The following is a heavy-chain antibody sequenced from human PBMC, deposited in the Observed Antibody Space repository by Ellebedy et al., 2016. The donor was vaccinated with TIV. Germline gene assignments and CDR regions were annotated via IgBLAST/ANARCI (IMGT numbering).Heavy chain of an antibody. CDR1: GFTFDNSA. CDR3: AKDRYYGSGIFGSFDS. Sequence: GESLKISCATSGFTFDNSAMTWVRQAPGRGLEWVSAISGGGGNTYYADSVKGRFTISRDNSKNTLSLQMNSLRVEDTAVYYCAKDRYYGSGIFGSFDSWGQGTLVTVSS. J-gene: IGHJ4*02. V-gene: IGHV3-23*01. CDR2: ISGGGGNT. D-gene: IGHD3-10*01.